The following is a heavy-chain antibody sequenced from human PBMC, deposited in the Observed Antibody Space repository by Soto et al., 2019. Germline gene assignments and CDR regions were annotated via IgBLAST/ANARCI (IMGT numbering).Heavy chain of an antibody. V-gene: IGHV4-31*03. CDR2: IYYSGST. CDR3: AREIFAARMWFDP. CDR1: GGSISSGGYY. Sequence: TLSLTCTVSGGSISSGGYYWSWIRQHPGKGLEWIGYIYYSGSTYYNPSLKSRVTISVDTSKNQFSLKLSSVTAADTAVYYCAREIFAARMWFDPWGQGTLVTVSS. J-gene: IGHJ5*02. D-gene: IGHD6-6*01.